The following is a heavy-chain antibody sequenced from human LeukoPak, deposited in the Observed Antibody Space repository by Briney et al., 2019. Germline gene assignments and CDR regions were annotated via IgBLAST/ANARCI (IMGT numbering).Heavy chain of an antibody. CDR3: ARRGYRRYYYDSSGYYYFDY. CDR2: INHSGST. J-gene: IGHJ4*02. D-gene: IGHD3-22*01. CDR1: GGSFSGYY. V-gene: IGHV4-34*01. Sequence: SETLSLTCAVYGGSFSGYYWSWIRQPPGKGLEWIGEINHSGSTNYNPSLKSRVTISVDTSKNQFSLKLSSVTAADTAVYYCARRGYRRYYYDSSGYYYFDYWGQGTLVTVSS.